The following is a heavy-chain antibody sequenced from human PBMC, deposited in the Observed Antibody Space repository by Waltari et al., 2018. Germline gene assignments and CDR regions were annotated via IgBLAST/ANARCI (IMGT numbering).Heavy chain of an antibody. CDR2: IAYDGINK. V-gene: IGHV3-30*18. CDR3: AKRGSRDSSGWFPELDY. CDR1: GFTFSHYA. D-gene: IGHD6-19*01. J-gene: IGHJ4*02. Sequence: QVRLVESGGGVVQPGRSVRLPCDASGFTFSHYAMYWVRQAPGKGLEWVAVIAYDGINKFYVDSAKGRFTISRDNSWNTLYLQMNSLRVEDTAVYYCAKRGSRDSSGWFPELDYWGQGALVTVSS.